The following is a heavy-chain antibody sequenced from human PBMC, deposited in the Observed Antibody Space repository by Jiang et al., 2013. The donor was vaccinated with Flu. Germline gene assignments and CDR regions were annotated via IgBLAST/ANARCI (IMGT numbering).Heavy chain of an antibody. V-gene: IGHV5-51*01. CDR3: VRHLHPTNPYYYPDV. CDR1: GFIFTNYW. CDR2: IHGGDSAT. D-gene: IGHD1-14*01. J-gene: IGHJ6*03. Sequence: GAEVKKPGESLKISCKGSGFIFTNYWIGWVRQMPGKGLEWMGIIHGGDSATKYSPSFQGQVTISADKSIRTAYLQWSSLKASDTAIYYCVRHLHPTNPYYYPDVWGQGTTVTVSS.